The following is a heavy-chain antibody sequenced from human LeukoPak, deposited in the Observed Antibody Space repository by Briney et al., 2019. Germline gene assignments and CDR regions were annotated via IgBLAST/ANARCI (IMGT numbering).Heavy chain of an antibody. D-gene: IGHD4-11*01. CDR3: ARTVTTDYFDY. J-gene: IGHJ4*02. CDR2: IYYSGST. CDR1: GGSISSYY. V-gene: IGHV4-59*12. Sequence: PSETLSLTCTVSGGSISSYYWSWIRQPPGKGLEWIGYIYYSGSTNYNPSLKSRVTISVDTSKNQFSLKLSSVTAADTAVYYCARTVTTDYFDYWGQGTLVTVSS.